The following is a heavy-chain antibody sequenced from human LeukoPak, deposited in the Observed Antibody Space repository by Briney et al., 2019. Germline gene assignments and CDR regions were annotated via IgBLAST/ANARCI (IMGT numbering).Heavy chain of an antibody. CDR3: ARRVLSSYVDAFDI. J-gene: IGHJ3*02. Sequence: SETLSLTCTVSGGSTDSYYYWSWIRQPPGKGLEWIGYIYYSGSTNYNPSLKSRVTISVDTSKNQFSLKLSSVTAADTAVYYCARRVLSSYVDAFDIWGQGTMVTVSS. CDR2: IYYSGST. CDR1: GGSTDSYYY. D-gene: IGHD5-18*01. V-gene: IGHV4-59*08.